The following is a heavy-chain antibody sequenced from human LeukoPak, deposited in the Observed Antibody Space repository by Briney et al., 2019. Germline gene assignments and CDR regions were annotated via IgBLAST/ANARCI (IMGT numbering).Heavy chain of an antibody. J-gene: IGHJ3*02. CDR3: ARVQYYYDSSGYPDAFDI. Sequence: GGSLRLSCAASGFTFSDYYMSWIRQAPGKGLEWVSYISSSGSTIYYADSVKGRFTISRDNAKNSLYLQMNSLRAEDTAVYYCARVQYYYDSSGYPDAFDIWGQGTMVTVSS. CDR2: ISSSGSTI. V-gene: IGHV3-11*04. D-gene: IGHD3-22*01. CDR1: GFTFSDYY.